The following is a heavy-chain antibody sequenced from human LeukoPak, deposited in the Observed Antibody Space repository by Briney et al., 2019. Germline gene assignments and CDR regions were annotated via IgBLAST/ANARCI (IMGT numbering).Heavy chain of an antibody. CDR3: ARDLGDGYNNGDY. J-gene: IGHJ4*02. CDR2: ISYDGSNK. D-gene: IGHD5-24*01. V-gene: IGHV3-30*04. Sequence: GRSLRLSCAASGFTFSSYAMHWVRQAPGKGLEWVAVISYDGSNKYYADSVKGRFTISRDNSKNTLYLQMNSLRAEDTAVYYCARDLGDGYNNGDYRGQGTLVTVSS. CDR1: GFTFSSYA.